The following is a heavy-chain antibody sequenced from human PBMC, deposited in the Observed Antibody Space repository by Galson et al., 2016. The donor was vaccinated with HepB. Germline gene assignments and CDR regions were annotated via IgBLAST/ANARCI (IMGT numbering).Heavy chain of an antibody. CDR3: ARGAGGASSRVS. V-gene: IGHV3-66*01. CDR1: GFSVSNNY. Sequence: SLRLSCAASGFSVSNNYMTWVRQAPGKGLEWVSVIFISGSTHYGDSVKGRFTISRDNSKNTLYLQMNSLSAEDTAVYYCARGAGGASSRVSWGQGTLVTVSS. D-gene: IGHD1-26*01. J-gene: IGHJ4*02. CDR2: IFISGST.